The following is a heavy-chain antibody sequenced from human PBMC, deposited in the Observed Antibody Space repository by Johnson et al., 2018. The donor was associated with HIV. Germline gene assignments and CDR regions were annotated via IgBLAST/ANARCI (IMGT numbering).Heavy chain of an antibody. D-gene: IGHD2-21*01. CDR2: IKRQSDGGTT. CDR1: GFSFSNTW. V-gene: IGHV3-15*02. Sequence: VQLVESGGTLVKPGGSLRLSCAASGFSFSNTWLSWVRQAPGKGLEWVARIKRQSDGGTTDDAAPVKGRFSISRDDAKSTVYLQMNSLKTEDSAVYYCTTDLIVVIPIGAFDVWGQGTTVTVSS. CDR3: TTDLIVVIPIGAFDV. J-gene: IGHJ3*01.